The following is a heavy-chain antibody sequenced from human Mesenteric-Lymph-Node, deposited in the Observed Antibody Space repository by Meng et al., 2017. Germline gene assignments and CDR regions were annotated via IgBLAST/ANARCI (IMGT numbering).Heavy chain of an antibody. J-gene: IGHJ4*02. V-gene: IGHV3-7*01. CDR2: INQDGREK. Sequence: GESLKIPCAASGFIFGDYRMSWVRQAPGKGLEWVANINQDGREKYHVDSVKGRFTISRDNAKNSLFLQMNSLSAEDTAVYFCTRVGYNDYDRDYWGQGAQVTVSS. D-gene: IGHD5-12*01. CDR1: GFIFGDYR. CDR3: TRVGYNDYDRDY.